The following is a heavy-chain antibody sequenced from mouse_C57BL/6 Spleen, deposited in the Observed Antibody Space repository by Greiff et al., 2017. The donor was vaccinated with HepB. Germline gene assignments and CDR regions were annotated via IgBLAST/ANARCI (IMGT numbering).Heavy chain of an antibody. V-gene: IGHV1-47*01. D-gene: IGHD2-3*01. CDR1: GYTFTTYP. J-gene: IGHJ1*03. CDR3: ARAYDGYRSYWYFDV. Sequence: QVQLKQSGAELVKPGASVKMSCKASGYTFTTYPIEWMKQNHGKSLEWIGNFHPYNDDTKYNEKFKGKATLTVEKSSSTVYLELSRLTSDDSAVYYCARAYDGYRSYWYFDVWGTGTTVTVSS. CDR2: FHPYNDDT.